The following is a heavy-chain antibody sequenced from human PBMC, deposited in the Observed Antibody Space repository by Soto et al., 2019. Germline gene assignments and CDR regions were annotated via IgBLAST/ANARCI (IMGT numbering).Heavy chain of an antibody. CDR1: GFTFSSYA. D-gene: IGHD6-19*01. CDR3: ARDFFASGWPYFDY. Sequence: VQLVESGGGVVQPGRSLRLSCAASGFTFSSYAMHWVRQAPGKGLEWVAVISYDGSNKYYADSVKGRFTISRDNSKNTLYLQMNSLRAEDTAVYYCARDFFASGWPYFDYWGQGTLVTVSS. J-gene: IGHJ4*02. V-gene: IGHV3-30-3*01. CDR2: ISYDGSNK.